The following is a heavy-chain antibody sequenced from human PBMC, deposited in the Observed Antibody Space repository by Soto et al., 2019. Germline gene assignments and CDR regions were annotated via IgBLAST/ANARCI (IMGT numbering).Heavy chain of an antibody. J-gene: IGHJ4*02. V-gene: IGHV4-59*08. Sequence: QVQLQESGPGLVKPSETLSLTCTVSGGTISSWYWSWIRQPPGKGLEWIGYTYYSGSTNCNPSLKRRVTIAVAPSKPQFPLQLRSVPAADTAVYFCARRYGSAIAYWGQGTLVPVAS. D-gene: IGHD1-26*01. CDR2: TYYSGST. CDR1: GGTISSWY. CDR3: ARRYGSAIAY.